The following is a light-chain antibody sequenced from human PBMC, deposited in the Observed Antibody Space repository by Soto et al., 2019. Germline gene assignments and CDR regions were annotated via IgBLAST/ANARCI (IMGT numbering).Light chain of an antibody. CDR2: GNS. CDR3: QSYDRSLSVVV. Sequence: QSVLTQPPSVSGAPGQRVTISCTGSSSNIGAGYDVHWYQQLPGTAPKLLIYGNSNRPSGVPDRFSGSKSGTSASLAITGIQAEDAADYYCQSYDRSLSVVVFGGGTKLTVL. J-gene: IGLJ2*01. V-gene: IGLV1-40*01. CDR1: SSNIGAGYD.